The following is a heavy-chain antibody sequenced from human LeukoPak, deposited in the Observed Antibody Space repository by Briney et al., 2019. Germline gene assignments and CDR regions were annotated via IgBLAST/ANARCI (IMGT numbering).Heavy chain of an antibody. Sequence: GGSLRLSCAASRFTFSSYSMNWVRQAPGKGLEWVSYISSGGSTTYYAGSVKGRFTVSRDNAKNSLYLQMNSLRAEDTAVYYCARDHMGYDYWGQGTLVTVSS. CDR1: RFTFSSYS. J-gene: IGHJ4*02. D-gene: IGHD1-26*01. CDR2: ISSGGSTT. V-gene: IGHV3-48*04. CDR3: ARDHMGYDY.